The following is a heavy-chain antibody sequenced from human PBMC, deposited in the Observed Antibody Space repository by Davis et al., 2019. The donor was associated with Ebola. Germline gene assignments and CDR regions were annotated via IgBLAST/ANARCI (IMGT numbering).Heavy chain of an antibody. V-gene: IGHV3-23*01. D-gene: IGHD2/OR15-2a*01. CDR1: GFTFSSYS. CDR3: AKAGGSTTLTAPSMDV. J-gene: IGHJ6*02. CDR2: MSGSGSSGDT. Sequence: GGSLRLSCAASGFTFSSYSMNWVRQGPGKGLEWVSTMSGSGSSGDTRYAGSVKGRFTISRDNSKNTLYLQMNSLRAEDMAVYYCAKAGGSTTLTAPSMDVWGQGTTVTVSS.